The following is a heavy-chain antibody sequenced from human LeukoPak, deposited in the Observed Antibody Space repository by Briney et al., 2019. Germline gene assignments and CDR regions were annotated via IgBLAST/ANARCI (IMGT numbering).Heavy chain of an antibody. V-gene: IGHV3-21*05. CDR2: ISGSSDYI. CDR1: GFTFNTYS. J-gene: IGHJ4*02. D-gene: IGHD2-15*01. CDR3: ARAVGYCSGGSCYSVFDY. Sequence: GGSLRLSCAAPGFTFNTYSMNWVRQAPGKGLEWGSCISGSSDYIYYADSVRGRFTISRDNAKNSLYLQLNRRRAADTAVSYCARAVGYCSGGSCYSVFDYWGQGTLVTVSS.